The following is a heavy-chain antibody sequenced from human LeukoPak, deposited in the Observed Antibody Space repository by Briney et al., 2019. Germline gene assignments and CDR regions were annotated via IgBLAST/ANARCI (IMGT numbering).Heavy chain of an antibody. V-gene: IGHV3-21*01. D-gene: IGHD5-18*01. J-gene: IGHJ4*02. CDR3: AGEGPRGYSYGYDY. CDR2: ISSSSSYI. CDR1: GFTFSSYS. Sequence: GGSLRLSCAASGFTFSSYSMNWVRQAPGKGLEWVSSISSSSSYIYYADSVKGRFTISRDNAKNSLYLQMNSLRAEDTAVYYCAGEGPRGYSYGYDYWGQGTLVTVSS.